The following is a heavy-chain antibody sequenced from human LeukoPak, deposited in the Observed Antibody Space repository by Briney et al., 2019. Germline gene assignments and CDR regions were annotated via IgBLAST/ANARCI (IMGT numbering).Heavy chain of an antibody. V-gene: IGHV1-8*03. CDR2: MNPNSGNT. CDR3: ARGYIAYYDFWSGYFNNPLCYFDY. D-gene: IGHD3-3*01. J-gene: IGHJ4*02. Sequence: ASVKVSCKASGYTFTSYDINWVRQATGQGLEWMGWMNPNSGNTGYAQKFQGRVTITRNTSISTAYMELSSLRSEDTAVYYCARGYIAYYDFWSGYFNNPLCYFDYWGQGTLVTVSS. CDR1: GYTFTSYD.